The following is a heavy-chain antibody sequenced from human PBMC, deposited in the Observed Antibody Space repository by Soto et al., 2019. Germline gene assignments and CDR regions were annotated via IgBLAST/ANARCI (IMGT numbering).Heavy chain of an antibody. CDR2: ISYDGSNK. Sequence: GGSLRLSCAASGFTFSSYGMHWVRQVPGKGLEWVAVISYDGSNKYYADSVKGRFTISRDNSKNTLYLQMNSLRAEDTAVYYCARDYYDSSGPFDYWGQGTLVTVSS. D-gene: IGHD3-22*01. CDR1: GFTFSSYG. J-gene: IGHJ4*02. V-gene: IGHV3-30*03. CDR3: ARDYYDSSGPFDY.